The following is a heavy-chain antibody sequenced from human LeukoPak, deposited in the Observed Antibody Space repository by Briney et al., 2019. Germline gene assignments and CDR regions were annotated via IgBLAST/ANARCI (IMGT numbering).Heavy chain of an antibody. V-gene: IGHV3-11*04. D-gene: IGHD3-22*01. CDR1: GFSFSDRY. CDR2: ISPNGDTI. Sequence: GGSLRLSCAAAGFSFSDRYMSWIRQAPGKGMEWVAYISPNGDTIHYADSVKGRFTISRDNSKNTLYLQMNSLRAEDTAVYYCASSPYYYDSSGYYSFGRYFDYWGQGTLVTVSS. J-gene: IGHJ4*02. CDR3: ASSPYYYDSSGYYSFGRYFDY.